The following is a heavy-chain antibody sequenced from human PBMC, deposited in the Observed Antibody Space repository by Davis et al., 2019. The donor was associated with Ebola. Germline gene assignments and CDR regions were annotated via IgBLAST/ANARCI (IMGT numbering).Heavy chain of an antibody. CDR1: GFTFSSYG. CDR3: ARSGKLDY. V-gene: IGHV3-30*03. Sequence: GESLKISCAASGFTFSSYGMHWVRQAPGKGLEWVAVISYDGSNKYYADSVKGRFTISRDNSKNTLYLQMNSLRAEDTAVYYCARSGKLDYWGQGTLVTVSS. CDR2: ISYDGSNK. J-gene: IGHJ4*02. D-gene: IGHD4-23*01.